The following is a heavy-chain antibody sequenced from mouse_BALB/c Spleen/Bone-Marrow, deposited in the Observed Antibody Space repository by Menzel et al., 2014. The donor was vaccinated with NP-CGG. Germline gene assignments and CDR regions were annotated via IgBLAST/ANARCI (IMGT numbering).Heavy chain of an antibody. Sequence: LVESGPELVQPGASVKMSCKASGYTFTSYVMHWVKQKPGQGLEWIGYINPYNDGTKYNEKFKGKATLTSDKSSSTAYMELSGLTSEDSAVYYCARGGYGNVYYAMDYWGQGTSVTVSS. CDR2: INPYNDGT. CDR3: ARGGYGNVYYAMDY. D-gene: IGHD2-10*02. J-gene: IGHJ4*01. V-gene: IGHV1-14*01. CDR1: GYTFTSYV.